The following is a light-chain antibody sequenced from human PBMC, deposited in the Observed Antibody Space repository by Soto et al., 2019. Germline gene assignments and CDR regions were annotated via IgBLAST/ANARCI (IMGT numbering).Light chain of an antibody. Sequence: EIVLTQSPGTVSLSPGERATLSCRASQSGSSSYLAWYQQKPGQAPRLLIYGASSRATGIPDRFSGSGSGTDFTLTISRLEPEDFAVYYCQQYGSSHHTFGQGTK. CDR1: QSGSSSY. CDR2: GAS. CDR3: QQYGSSHHT. V-gene: IGKV3-20*01. J-gene: IGKJ2*01.